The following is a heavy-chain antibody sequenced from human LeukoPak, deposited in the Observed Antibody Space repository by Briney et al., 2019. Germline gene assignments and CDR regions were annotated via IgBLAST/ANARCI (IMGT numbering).Heavy chain of an antibody. CDR3: ARQSPYYYGSGNPHY. Sequence: SQTLSLTCTVSGPSIIRGGYYWSWVRQHRGKGLERFGYIYYTGSLYYNPSLKNRLTISIDTSQNQFSLKLSSVTAADTAVYYCARQSPYYYGSGNPHYWGQGTLVTVSS. V-gene: IGHV4-31*03. CDR1: GPSIIRGGYY. J-gene: IGHJ4*02. CDR2: IYYTGSL. D-gene: IGHD3-10*01.